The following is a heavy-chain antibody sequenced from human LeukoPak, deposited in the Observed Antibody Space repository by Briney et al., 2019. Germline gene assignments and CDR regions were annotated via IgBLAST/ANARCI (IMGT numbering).Heavy chain of an antibody. CDR1: GFTFSTYW. V-gene: IGHV3-74*01. CDR3: ARAPSEIGGYYPEYFRH. J-gene: IGHJ1*01. D-gene: IGHD3-22*01. Sequence: PGGSLRLSCAASGFTFSTYWMHWVRQAPGKGLVWVSRIKSDGGTNYADSVKGRSAISRHNAKKTISLQMNSLRPEDTGVYYCARAPSEIGGYYPEYFRHWGQGTLVTVSS. CDR2: IKSDGGT.